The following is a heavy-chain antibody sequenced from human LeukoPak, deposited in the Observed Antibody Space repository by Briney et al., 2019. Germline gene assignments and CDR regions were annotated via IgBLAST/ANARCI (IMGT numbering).Heavy chain of an antibody. CDR3: FFFLAEDGIRYFDWLFDY. V-gene: IGHV1-46*01. D-gene: IGHD3-9*01. CDR1: GYTFTSYY. J-gene: IGHJ4*02. Sequence: VASVKVCCKASGYTFTSYYMHWMRKAPGQGLEWMGILNPSGGSTSYAQKFQGRVTMTRDMSTSTVYMELRSLRSDDTAVYYCFFFLAEDGIRYFDWLFDYWGQGTLVTVSS. CDR2: LNPSGGST.